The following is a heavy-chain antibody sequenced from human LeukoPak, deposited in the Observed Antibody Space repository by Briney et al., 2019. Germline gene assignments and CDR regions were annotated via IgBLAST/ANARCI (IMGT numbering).Heavy chain of an antibody. CDR2: ISSSSSYI. V-gene: IGHV3-21*01. CDR3: AREARLPIYNWFDP. D-gene: IGHD6-25*01. Sequence: GGSLRLSCAASGFTFSSYSMNWVRQAPGKGLEWVSSISSSSSYIYYADSVKGRFTISRDNAKNSLYLQMNSLRAEDTAVYYCAREARLPIYNWFDPWGQGTLVTVSS. J-gene: IGHJ5*02. CDR1: GFTFSSYS.